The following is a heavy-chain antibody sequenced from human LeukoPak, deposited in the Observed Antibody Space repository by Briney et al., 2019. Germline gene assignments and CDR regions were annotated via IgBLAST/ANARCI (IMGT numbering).Heavy chain of an antibody. CDR2: IHHSGST. CDR3: ARGELVFDN. V-gene: IGHV4-31*03. CDR1: GGSISGGEYY. Sequence: SQTLSLTCTVSGGSISGGEYYWNWIRQHPGKGLEWIGYIHHSGSTFYNPSLKSRFTIPVDTSKNQFSLKLTSVTAADTAFYYCARGELVFDNWGQGTLVTVSS. D-gene: IGHD1-26*01. J-gene: IGHJ4*02.